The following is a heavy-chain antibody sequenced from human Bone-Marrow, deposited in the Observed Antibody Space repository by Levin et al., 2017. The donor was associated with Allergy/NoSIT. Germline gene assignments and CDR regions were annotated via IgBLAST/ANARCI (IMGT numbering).Heavy chain of an antibody. D-gene: IGHD3-3*01. V-gene: IGHV4-4*02. J-gene: IGHJ5*02. Sequence: SETLSLTCAVSGGSISSSNWWSWVRQPPGKGLEWIGEIYHSGSTNYNPSLKSRVTISVDKSKNQFSLKLSSVTAADTAVYYCARENITIFGVVIGLDPWGQGTLVTVSS. CDR1: GGSISSSNW. CDR2: IYHSGST. CDR3: ARENITIFGVVIGLDP.